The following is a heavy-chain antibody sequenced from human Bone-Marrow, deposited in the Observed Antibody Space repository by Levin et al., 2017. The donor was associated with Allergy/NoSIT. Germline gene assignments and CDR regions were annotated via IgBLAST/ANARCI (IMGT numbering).Heavy chain of an antibody. CDR3: SVAAKEGYFQH. V-gene: IGHV1-8*01. CDR2: MNPNSGNT. D-gene: IGHD2-15*01. J-gene: IGHJ1*01. Sequence: ASVKVSCKASGYTFTSYDINWVRQATGQGLEWMGWMNPNSGNTGYAQKFQGRVTMTRNTSISTAYMELSSLRSEDTAVYSCSVAAKEGYFQHWGQGTLVTVSS. CDR1: GYTFTSYD.